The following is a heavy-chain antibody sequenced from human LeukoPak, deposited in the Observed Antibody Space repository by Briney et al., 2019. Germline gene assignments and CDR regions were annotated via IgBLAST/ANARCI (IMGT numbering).Heavy chain of an antibody. Sequence: GGSLRLSCAASGFTFSSYAMSWVRQAPGKGLEWVSAISGSGGSTYYADSVKGRFTISRDNSKNTLYLQMNSLRAEDTAVYYCAKDVSYYYDSSGIYWGQGTLVTVSS. D-gene: IGHD3-22*01. CDR1: GFTFSSYA. V-gene: IGHV3-23*01. CDR3: AKDVSYYYDSSGIY. J-gene: IGHJ4*02. CDR2: ISGSGGST.